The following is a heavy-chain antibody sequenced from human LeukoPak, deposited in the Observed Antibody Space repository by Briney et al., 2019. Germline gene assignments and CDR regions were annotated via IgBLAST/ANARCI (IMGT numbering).Heavy chain of an antibody. CDR2: IYYSGST. V-gene: IGHV4-59*01. CDR1: GGSISSYY. CDR3: ERANVAGTGALFDY. Sequence: PSETLSLTCTVSGGSISSYYWSWIRQPPGKGLEWIGYIYYSGSTNYNPSLKSRVTISVDTSKNQFSLKLSSVTAADTAVYYCERANVAGTGALFDYWGQGTLVTVSS. J-gene: IGHJ4*02. D-gene: IGHD6-19*01.